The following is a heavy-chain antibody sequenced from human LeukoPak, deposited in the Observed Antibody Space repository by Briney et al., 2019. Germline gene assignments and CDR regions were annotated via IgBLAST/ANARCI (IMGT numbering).Heavy chain of an antibody. Sequence: GGSLRPSCAPFGLTSDDYGMSWVRPAPGKGLEWVSGINWNGGSTSYADSVKGRFTISRDNAKNSLYLQMNSLRDEDTALYYCARDQSSGYGGNSGYWGQGTLVTVSS. D-gene: IGHD4-23*01. J-gene: IGHJ4*02. CDR2: INWNGGST. V-gene: IGHV3-20*04. CDR1: GLTSDDYG. CDR3: ARDQSSGYGGNSGY.